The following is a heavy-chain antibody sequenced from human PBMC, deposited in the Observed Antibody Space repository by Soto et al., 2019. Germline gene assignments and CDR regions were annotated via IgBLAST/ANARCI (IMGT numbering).Heavy chain of an antibody. Sequence: VQLVESGGGLVQPGGSLKLSCAASGSTFSGSAMHWVRQASGKGLEWVGRIRSKANSYATAYAASVKGRFTISRDDSKNTAYLQMNSLKTEDTAVYYCTAAGDYVDYWGQGTLVTVSS. CDR2: IRSKANSYAT. CDR1: GSTFSGSA. CDR3: TAAGDYVDY. V-gene: IGHV3-73*01. J-gene: IGHJ4*02. D-gene: IGHD4-17*01.